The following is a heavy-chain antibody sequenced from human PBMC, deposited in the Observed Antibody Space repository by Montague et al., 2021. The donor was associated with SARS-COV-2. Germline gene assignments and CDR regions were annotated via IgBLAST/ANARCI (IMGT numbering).Heavy chain of an antibody. CDR2: ISDSGST. D-gene: IGHD3-10*01. CDR1: GTSITSYY. CDR3: ARGCLSYFGAGSHCYGMDV. Sequence: SETLSLTCSVSGTSITSYYWNWIRQPPGKGLEWIGYISDSGSTNYSPSXXSRVTMSVDTSKNQMSLKLTSVTAADTAVYYCARGCLSYFGAGSHCYGMDVWGQGTMVTVSS. J-gene: IGHJ6*02. V-gene: IGHV4-59*01.